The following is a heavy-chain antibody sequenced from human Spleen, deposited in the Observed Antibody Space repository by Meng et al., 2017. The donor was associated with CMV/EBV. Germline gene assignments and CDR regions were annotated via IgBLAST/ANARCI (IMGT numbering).Heavy chain of an antibody. J-gene: IGHJ4*02. D-gene: IGHD2-21*01. V-gene: IGHV3-23*01. CDR1: GFTFSRYW. CDR3: ARLEMPIAYCGADCDY. Sequence: GESLKISCAASGFTFSRYWMAWVRQAPGKGLEWVSGISGSGGSTYYVDSVKGRFTISRDNAKNTLYLQMNRLRAEDTAVYYCARLEMPIAYCGADCDYWGQGTLVTVSS. CDR2: ISGSGGST.